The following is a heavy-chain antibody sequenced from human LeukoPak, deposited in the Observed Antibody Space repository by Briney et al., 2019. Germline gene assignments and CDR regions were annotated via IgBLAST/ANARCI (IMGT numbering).Heavy chain of an antibody. CDR2: IYYSGST. Sequence: SSETLSLTCTVSGGSISSYYWSWIRQPPGKGLEWIGYIYYSGSTNYNPTLKSRVTISVDMSKNQFSLKLSSVTAADTAVYYCARRDYYDSRGYFDYWGQGTLVTVSS. CDR1: GGSISSYY. D-gene: IGHD3-22*01. J-gene: IGHJ4*02. V-gene: IGHV4-59*01. CDR3: ARRDYYDSRGYFDY.